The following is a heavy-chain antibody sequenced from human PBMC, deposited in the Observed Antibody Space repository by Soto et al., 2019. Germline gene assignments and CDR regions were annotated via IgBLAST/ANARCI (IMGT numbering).Heavy chain of an antibody. CDR2: ISSSSSYI. D-gene: IGHD2-2*01. Sequence: GAALLLSWAASGCTFSSYSMNWVRQAPGKGLEWVSSISSSSSYIYYADSVKGRFTISRDNAKNSLYLQMNSLRAEDTAVYYCAREVQLGYCSSTSCYAWFDPWGQGTLVTVSS. V-gene: IGHV3-21*01. CDR3: AREVQLGYCSSTSCYAWFDP. CDR1: GCTFSSYS. J-gene: IGHJ5*02.